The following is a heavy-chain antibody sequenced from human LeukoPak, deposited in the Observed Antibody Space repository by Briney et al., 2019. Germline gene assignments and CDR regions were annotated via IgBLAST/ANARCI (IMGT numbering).Heavy chain of an antibody. CDR1: GGSISSGSYY. CDR2: IYTSGST. V-gene: IGHV4-61*02. CDR3: ARSERGYFLFDY. J-gene: IGHJ4*02. Sequence: PSETLSLTXTVSGGSISSGSYYWSRIGQPAGKGLEWIGRIYTSGSTNYNPSLKSRVTISVDTSKNQFSLKLSSVTAADTAVYYCARSERGYFLFDYWGQGTLVTVSS. D-gene: IGHD2/OR15-2a*01.